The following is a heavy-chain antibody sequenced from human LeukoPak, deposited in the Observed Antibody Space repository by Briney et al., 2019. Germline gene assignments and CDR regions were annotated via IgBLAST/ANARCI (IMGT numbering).Heavy chain of an antibody. J-gene: IGHJ6*03. CDR2: IDYSGSI. D-gene: IGHD3-3*01. V-gene: IGHV4-28*05. CDR1: GYSINSGHW. Sequence: SETLSLTCTVSGYSINSGHWWGWIRQPPGKGLEWIGYIDYSGSIYYNPSLKSRVTMSIDTSKNQFSLKLSSVTAADTAVYYCARVASLSRITIFGVVSLYYYYYMDVWGKGTTVTVSS. CDR3: ARVASLSRITIFGVVSLYYYYYMDV.